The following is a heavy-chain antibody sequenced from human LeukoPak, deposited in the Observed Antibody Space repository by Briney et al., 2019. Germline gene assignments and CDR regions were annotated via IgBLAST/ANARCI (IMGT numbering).Heavy chain of an antibody. CDR1: GFTFSSYA. CDR3: AKDGVLWFGDYYYYGMDV. CDR2: ISGSGGST. J-gene: IGHJ6*04. D-gene: IGHD3-10*01. V-gene: IGHV3-23*01. Sequence: GGSLRLSCAASGFTFSSYAMSWVRQAPGKGLEWVSAISGSGGSTHYADSVKGRFTISRDNSKNTLYLQMNSLRAEDTAVYYCAKDGVLWFGDYYYYGMDVWGKGTTVTVSS.